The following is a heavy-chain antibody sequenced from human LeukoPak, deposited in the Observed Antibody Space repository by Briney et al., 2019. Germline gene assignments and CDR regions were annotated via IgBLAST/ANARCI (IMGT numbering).Heavy chain of an antibody. CDR2: IYYSGST. V-gene: IGHV4-31*03. Sequence: SQTLSLTCTVSGGSISSGGSYWSWIRQHPGKGLEWIGYIYYSGSTYYNPSLKSRVTISVDTSKNQFSLKLSSVTAADTAVYYCASSIAVAGAYFDYWGQGTLVTVSS. CDR1: GGSISSGGSY. D-gene: IGHD6-19*01. J-gene: IGHJ4*02. CDR3: ASSIAVAGAYFDY.